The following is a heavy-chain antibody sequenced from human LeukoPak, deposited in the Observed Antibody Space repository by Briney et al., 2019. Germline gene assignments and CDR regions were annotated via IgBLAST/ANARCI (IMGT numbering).Heavy chain of an antibody. CDR2: INPSGGST. J-gene: IGHJ4*02. CDR1: GGTFSSYA. Sequence: ASVKVSCKASGGTFSSYAISWVRQAPGQGLEWMGIINPSGGSTSYAQKFQGRVTMTRDTSTSTVYMELSSLRSEDTAVYYCARAVAGTGGGDYWGQGTLVTVSS. V-gene: IGHV1-46*01. D-gene: IGHD6-19*01. CDR3: ARAVAGTGGGDY.